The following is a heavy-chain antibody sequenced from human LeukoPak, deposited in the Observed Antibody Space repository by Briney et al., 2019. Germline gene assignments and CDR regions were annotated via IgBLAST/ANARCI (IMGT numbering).Heavy chain of an antibody. CDR1: GGSFSGYY. J-gene: IGHJ5*02. D-gene: IGHD3-22*01. Sequence: SETLSLTCAVYGGSFSGYYWSWIRQPPGKGLEWIGEINHSGSTNYNPSLKSRVTISVDTSKNQFSLKLSSVTAADTAVYYCARGGDSSGPHNWFDPWGQGTLVTVSS. CDR3: ARGGDSSGPHNWFDP. CDR2: INHSGST. V-gene: IGHV4-34*01.